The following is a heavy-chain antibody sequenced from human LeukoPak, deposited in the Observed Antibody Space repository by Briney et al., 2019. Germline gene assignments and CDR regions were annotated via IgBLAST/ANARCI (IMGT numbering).Heavy chain of an antibody. D-gene: IGHD3-10*01. CDR1: GGSISSSNW. CDR2: IYHSGST. V-gene: IGHV4-4*02. CDR3: ARATTDYYGSGESLDI. J-gene: IGHJ3*02. Sequence: SETLSLTCAVSGGSISSSNWWSWVRQPPGKGLEWIGEIYHSGSTNYNPSLKSRVTISVDKSKNQFSLKLSSVTAADTAVYYCARATTDYYGSGESLDIWGQGTMVTVSS.